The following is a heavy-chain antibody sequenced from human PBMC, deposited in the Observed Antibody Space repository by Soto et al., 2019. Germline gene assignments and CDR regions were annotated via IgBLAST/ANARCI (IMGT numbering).Heavy chain of an antibody. CDR1: GGSISSYY. D-gene: IGHD2-8*02. CDR3: AIGGGVYYFDY. J-gene: IGHJ4*02. V-gene: IGHV4-59*01. CDR2: IYYSGIT. Sequence: PSETLSLTCTVSGGSISSYYWSWIRQPPGKGLEWIGYIYYSGITDYNPSLKSRVTISVDTSKSQISLKLSSVTAADTAVYYCAIGGGVYYFDYWGQGTLVTVSS.